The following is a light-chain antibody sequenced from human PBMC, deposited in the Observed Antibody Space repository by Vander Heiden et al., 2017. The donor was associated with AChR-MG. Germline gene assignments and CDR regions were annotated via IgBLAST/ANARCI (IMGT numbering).Light chain of an antibody. CDR1: QSVSGW. CDR3: QQYTSYSGT. V-gene: IGKV1-5*01. Sequence: DIQMSQSPSILSDSVGDRVTITCLASQSVSGWLAWYQQKPGKAPKLLIYDASSLQSWVPSRFSGSGSGTEFTLTISSLQPDDFATYYCQQYTSYSGTFGQGTKLEIK. CDR2: DAS. J-gene: IGKJ2*01.